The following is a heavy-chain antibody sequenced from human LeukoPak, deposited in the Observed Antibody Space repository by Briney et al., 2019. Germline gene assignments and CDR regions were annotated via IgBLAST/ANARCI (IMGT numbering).Heavy chain of an antibody. Sequence: GGTLRLSCAASGFTFSSYALHWVRQPPGKGLEYVSAISSNGGSTYYANSKKRRITISRDNSKNTLYIQRDCITAEQIVEYYFARDFRPTRITVDGTTGGSCYWGQGTLVTVSS. V-gene: IGHV3-64*01. J-gene: IGHJ4*02. CDR2: ISSNGGST. CDR1: GFTFSSYA. D-gene: IGHD6-19*01. CDR3: ARDFRPTRITVDGTTGGSCY.